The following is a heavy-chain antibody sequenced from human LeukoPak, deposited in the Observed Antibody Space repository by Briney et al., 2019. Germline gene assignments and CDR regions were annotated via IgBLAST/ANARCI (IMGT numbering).Heavy chain of an antibody. CDR1: GGSFSGYY. V-gene: IGHV4-34*01. CDR3: ARDLGNYYGSGSYYYNWFDP. Sequence: SETLSLTCAVYGGSFSGYYWSWIRQPPGKGLEWIGEINHSGSTNYNPSLKSRVTISVDTSKNQFSLKLSSVTAADTAVYYCARDLGNYYGSGSYYYNWFDPWGQGTLVTVSS. CDR2: INHSGST. D-gene: IGHD3-10*01. J-gene: IGHJ5*02.